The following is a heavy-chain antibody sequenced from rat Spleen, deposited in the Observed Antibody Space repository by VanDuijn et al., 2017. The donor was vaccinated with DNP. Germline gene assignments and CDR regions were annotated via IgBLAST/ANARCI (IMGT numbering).Heavy chain of an antibody. CDR2: ITSGGGST. D-gene: IGHD1-6*01. Sequence: EVQLVETGGGLVQPGRSLKLSSVASGFTVYNYWMTWIRQVPGKGLEWVASITSGGGSTYYPASLQGRFTISRDNAQNTLYLQMNSLKSEDTATYYCARMYTTDYAWYFDFWGPGTMVTVSS. V-gene: IGHV5-31*01. CDR3: ARMYTTDYAWYFDF. CDR1: GFTVYNYW. J-gene: IGHJ1*01.